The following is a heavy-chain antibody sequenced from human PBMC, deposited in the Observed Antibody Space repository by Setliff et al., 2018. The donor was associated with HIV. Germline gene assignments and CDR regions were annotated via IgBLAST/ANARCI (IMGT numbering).Heavy chain of an antibody. CDR2: IYTSGST. V-gene: IGHV4-4*09. CDR3: ARQERYCTSADCYRYFNY. Sequence: ASETLSLTCTVSGGSISSYYWSWIRQPAGKGLEWIGYIYTSGSTSYNPSLKSRLTISLDTSKNQFSLKLSAVTAADTAVYYCARQERYCTSADCYRYFNYWGQGTLVTVSS. D-gene: IGHD2-2*02. CDR1: GGSISSYY. J-gene: IGHJ4*02.